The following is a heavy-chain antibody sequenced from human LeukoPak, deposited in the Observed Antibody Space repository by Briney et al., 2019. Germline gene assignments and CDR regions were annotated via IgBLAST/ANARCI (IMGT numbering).Heavy chain of an antibody. CDR3: AKDMRAAGRVRDWFXP. D-gene: IGHD6-13*01. V-gene: IGHV3-30*02. J-gene: IGHJ5*02. CDR2: IRYDGSNK. Sequence: GGSLRLSCAASGFTFSSYGMHWVRQAPGKGLEWVAFIRYDGSNKYYADSVKGRFTISRDNSKNTLYLQMNSLRAEDTAVYYCAKDMRAAGRVRDWFXPXXQGTXXTVS. CDR1: GFTFSSYG.